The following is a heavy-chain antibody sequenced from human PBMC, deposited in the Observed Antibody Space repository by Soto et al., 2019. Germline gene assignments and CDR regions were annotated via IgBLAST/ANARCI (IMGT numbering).Heavy chain of an antibody. CDR2: IIPIFGTA. CDR1: GGTFSSYA. CDR3: ANLETYCGGDCYSYFDY. Sequence: QVQLVQSGAEVKKPGSSVKVSCKASGGTFSSYAISWVRQAPGQGLAWMGGIIPIFGTANYAQKFQGRVTITADESTSTAYMELSGLRSEDTAVYYCANLETYCGGDCYSYFDYWGQGTLVTVSS. D-gene: IGHD2-21*02. V-gene: IGHV1-69*01. J-gene: IGHJ4*02.